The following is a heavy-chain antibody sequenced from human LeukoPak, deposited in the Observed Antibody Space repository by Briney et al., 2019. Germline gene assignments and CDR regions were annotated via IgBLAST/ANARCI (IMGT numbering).Heavy chain of an antibody. V-gene: IGHV3-30*02. Sequence: GGSLRLSCGASGFIFDTHDMHWVRQAPGKGLEWVAFIRYDGSNKYYADSVKGRFTISRDNSKNTLYLQMNSLRAEDTAVYYCAKDPGAHYYGSGSYRRGSYFDYWGQGTLVTVSS. CDR2: IRYDGSNK. J-gene: IGHJ4*02. CDR3: AKDPGAHYYGSGSYRRGSYFDY. CDR1: GFIFDTHD. D-gene: IGHD3-10*01.